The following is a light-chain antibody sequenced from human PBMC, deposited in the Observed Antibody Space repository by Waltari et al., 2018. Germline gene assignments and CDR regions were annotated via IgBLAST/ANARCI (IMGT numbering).Light chain of an antibody. Sequence: EIQMTQSPSSLSASVGDRVTITCRASQSISSYVNWYHQKPGKPPNLLIHAASNLQSGVPSRFSGSGSGTDFIFTISDVQPEDFATYYCQQSYGSPITFGQGTRLEIK. CDR3: QQSYGSPIT. V-gene: IGKV1-39*01. J-gene: IGKJ5*01. CDR1: QSISSY. CDR2: AAS.